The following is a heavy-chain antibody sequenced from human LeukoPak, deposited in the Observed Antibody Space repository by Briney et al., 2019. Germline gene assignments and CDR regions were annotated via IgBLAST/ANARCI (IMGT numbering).Heavy chain of an antibody. D-gene: IGHD3-22*01. V-gene: IGHV4-39*01. CDR2: IYYSGST. J-gene: IGHJ4*02. Sequence: PSETLSLTCTVSGGSISSSSYYWGWIRQPPGKGREWVGSIYYSGSTYYNPSLKSRVTISVDTSKNQFSLKLSSVTAADTAVYYCASNPWDYDSSGYFWIKYYFDYWGQGTLVTVSS. CDR3: ASNPWDYDSSGYFWIKYYFDY. CDR1: GGSISSSSYY.